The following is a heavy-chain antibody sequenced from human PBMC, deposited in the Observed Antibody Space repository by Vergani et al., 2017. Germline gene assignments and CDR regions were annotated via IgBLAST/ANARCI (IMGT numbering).Heavy chain of an antibody. J-gene: IGHJ3*02. V-gene: IGHV4-59*01. D-gene: IGHD6-13*01. CDR2: IYYSGST. CDR3: ARDKVGQQLRAFDI. CDR1: GGSISSYY. Sequence: QVQLQESGPGLVKPSETLSLTCTVSGGSISSYYWSWIRQPPGKGLEWIGYIYYSGSTNYNPSLKSRVTISVDTSKNKFSLKLSSVTAADTAVYYCARDKVGQQLRAFDIWGQGTMVTVSS.